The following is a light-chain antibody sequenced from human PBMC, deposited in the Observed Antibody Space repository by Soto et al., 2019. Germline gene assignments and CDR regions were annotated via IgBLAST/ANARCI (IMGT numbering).Light chain of an antibody. V-gene: IGKV3-20*01. CDR2: GAS. Sequence: EIVLTQSPGTLSLSPGERATLSCRASQSVSSSYLAWYQQKPGQAPSLLIYGASSRATGIPDRLSGSGSGTDFTLTISRLEPGDFAVYYCQQYGSSPTFGGGTRVEIK. CDR3: QQYGSSPT. J-gene: IGKJ4*01. CDR1: QSVSSSY.